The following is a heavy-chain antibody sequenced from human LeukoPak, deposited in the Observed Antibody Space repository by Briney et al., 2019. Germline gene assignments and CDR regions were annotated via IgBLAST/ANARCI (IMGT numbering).Heavy chain of an antibody. V-gene: IGHV3-21*01. CDR3: ASWPYYYDSSGYPDY. Sequence: PGGSLRLSCAASGFTYSSYSMNWVRQAPGKGLEWVSSISSSSSYIYYADSVKGRFTISRDNAKNSLYLQVNSLRAEDTAVYYCASWPYYYDSSGYPDYWGQGTLVTVSS. D-gene: IGHD3-22*01. J-gene: IGHJ4*02. CDR2: ISSSSSYI. CDR1: GFTYSSYS.